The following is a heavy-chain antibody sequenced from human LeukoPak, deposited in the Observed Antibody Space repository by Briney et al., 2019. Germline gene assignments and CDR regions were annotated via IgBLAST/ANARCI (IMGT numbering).Heavy chain of an antibody. CDR2: ISYDGSNK. CDR3: AKDAYYYDSSGPLGFDP. J-gene: IGHJ5*02. V-gene: IGHV3-30*18. CDR1: GFTFSSYG. Sequence: PGRSLRLSCAASGFTFSSYGMPWVRQAPGKGLEWVAAISYDGSNKYYADSVKGRFTISRDNSKNTLYLQMNSLRAEDTAVYYCAKDAYYYDSSGPLGFDPWGQGTLVTVSS. D-gene: IGHD3-22*01.